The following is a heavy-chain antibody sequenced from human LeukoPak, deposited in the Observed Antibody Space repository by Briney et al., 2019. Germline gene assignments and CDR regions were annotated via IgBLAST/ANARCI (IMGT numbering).Heavy chain of an antibody. CDR1: GYTFTSYD. V-gene: IGHV1-8*01. D-gene: IGHD6-13*01. CDR2: MNPNSGNT. Sequence: ASVKVSCKASGYTFTSYDINWVRQATGQGLEWMGWMNPNSGNTGYAQKFQGRVTMTRNTSISTAYMELSSLRSEDTAVYYCARFYLAGIAAAGTPYYYIDVWGKGTTVTVSS. CDR3: ARFYLAGIAAAGTPYYYIDV. J-gene: IGHJ6*03.